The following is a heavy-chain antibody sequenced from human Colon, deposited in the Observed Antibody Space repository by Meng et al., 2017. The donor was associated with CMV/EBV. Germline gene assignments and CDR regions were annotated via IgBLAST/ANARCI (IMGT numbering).Heavy chain of an antibody. V-gene: IGHV3-23*01. J-gene: IGHJ4*02. CDR2: ISASGATT. CDR3: ARGYGPAAIIDF. CDR1: GFTFSSHA. D-gene: IGHD2-2*01. Sequence: GGSLRLSCAASGFTFSSHAMTWVRQDPGKGLEWVSAISASGATTYYADSVRGRFTISRDNSKNSLSLQMNNLRGEDAAVYYCARGYGPAAIIDFWGQGTLDTVSS.